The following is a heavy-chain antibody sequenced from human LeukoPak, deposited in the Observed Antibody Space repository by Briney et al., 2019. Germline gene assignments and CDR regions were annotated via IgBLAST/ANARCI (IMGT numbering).Heavy chain of an antibody. Sequence: ASVKVSCKASGYTFTSYGISWVRQAPGQGLEWMGGIIPIFGTANYAQKFQGRVTITADESTSTAYMELSSLRSEDTAVYYCARARSGGLKLRGQGDAFDIWGQGTMVTVSS. CDR3: ARARSGGLKLRGQGDAFDI. CDR1: GYTFTSYG. J-gene: IGHJ3*02. D-gene: IGHD5-12*01. CDR2: IIPIFGTA. V-gene: IGHV1-69*13.